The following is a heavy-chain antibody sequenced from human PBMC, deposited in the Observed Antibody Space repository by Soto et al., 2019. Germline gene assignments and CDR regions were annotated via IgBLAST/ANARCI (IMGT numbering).Heavy chain of an antibody. CDR3: AHRPSGWYLFDY. V-gene: IGHV2-5*01. CDR2: IYWNDDK. J-gene: IGHJ4*02. CDR1: GFSLSTSGLG. Sequence: QITLKESGPTLVRPTQTLTLTCTFSGFSLSTSGLGVGWIRQPPGKALEWLALIYWNDDKRYSPSLKARLTITQDTSKTQVVLTMTTMDPVDTATYYCAHRPSGWYLFDYWGQGTLVTVSS. D-gene: IGHD6-19*01.